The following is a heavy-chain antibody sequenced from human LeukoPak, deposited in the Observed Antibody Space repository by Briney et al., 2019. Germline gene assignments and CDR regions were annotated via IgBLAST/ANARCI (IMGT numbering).Heavy chain of an antibody. Sequence: GGSLRLSCAASGFTFSSDGMHWVRQAPGKGLEWVAFIRNDGSNKYYADSVKGRFTISRDNSKNTLYLQMNTLRAEDTAVYYCAKDNAYYYADYWGQGTLVTVSS. CDR1: GFTFSSDG. CDR3: AKDNAYYYADY. D-gene: IGHD3-10*01. CDR2: IRNDGSNK. J-gene: IGHJ4*02. V-gene: IGHV3-30*02.